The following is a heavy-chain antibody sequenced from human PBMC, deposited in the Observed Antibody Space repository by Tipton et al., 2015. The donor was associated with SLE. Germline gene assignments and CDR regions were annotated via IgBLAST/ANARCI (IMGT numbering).Heavy chain of an antibody. V-gene: IGHV4-59*08. J-gene: IGHJ3*02. Sequence: TLSLTCTVSGGSISSHYWSWIRQPPGKGLEWIGYIYFTGSTNYNPSLKSRVTISVDMSKNQFSLKLSSVTAADTAVYYCSRGDYGDYRDAFDIWGQGTMVTVSS. D-gene: IGHD4-17*01. CDR3: SRGDYGDYRDAFDI. CDR2: IYFTGST. CDR1: GGSISSHY.